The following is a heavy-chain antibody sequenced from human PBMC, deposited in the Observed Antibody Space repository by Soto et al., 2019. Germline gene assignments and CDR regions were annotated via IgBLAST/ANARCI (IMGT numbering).Heavy chain of an antibody. V-gene: IGHV3-74*01. CDR1: GFTFSSYW. D-gene: IGHD3-10*01. J-gene: IGHJ6*02. CDR3: ARDQGDGSGSYYIYYYYGMDV. CDR2: INSDGSST. Sequence: GGSLRLSCAASGFTFSSYWMHWVRQAPGKGLVWVSRINSDGSSTSYADSVKGRFTISRDNAKNTLYLKMNRLRAEDTAVYYCARDQGDGSGSYYIYYYYGMDVWGQGTTVTVSS.